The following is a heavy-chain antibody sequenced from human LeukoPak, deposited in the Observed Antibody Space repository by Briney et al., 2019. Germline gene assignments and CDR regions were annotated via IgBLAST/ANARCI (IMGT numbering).Heavy chain of an antibody. CDR3: AREGPRGNSQFDY. Sequence: PSGKSLRLSCAASGFTFSNYGMHGVRQAPGKGLEWVALIWYDGSNKYYTDSVKGRLTISRDNSKDTLFLQMNGLRAEDTAVYYCAREGPRGNSQFDYWGQGTLVTVSS. CDR2: IWYDGSNK. CDR1: GFTFSNYG. J-gene: IGHJ4*02. D-gene: IGHD2/OR15-2a*01. V-gene: IGHV3-33*01.